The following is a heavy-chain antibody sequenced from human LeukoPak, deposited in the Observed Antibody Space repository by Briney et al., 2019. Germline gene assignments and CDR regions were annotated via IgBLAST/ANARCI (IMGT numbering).Heavy chain of an antibody. CDR2: IWYDGSNK. D-gene: IGHD5/OR15-5a*01. Sequence: PGGSLRLSCAASGLTFSSYGMYWVRQAPGKGLEWVAVIWYDGSNKYYADSVKGRFTISRDNSKNTLYLQMNSLRAEDTAVYYCARGVPPDIWGQGTMVTVSS. CDR3: ARGVPPDI. V-gene: IGHV3-33*01. J-gene: IGHJ3*02. CDR1: GLTFSSYG.